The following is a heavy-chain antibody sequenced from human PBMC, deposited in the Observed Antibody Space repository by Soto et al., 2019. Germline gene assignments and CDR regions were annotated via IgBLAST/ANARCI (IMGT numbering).Heavy chain of an antibody. V-gene: IGHV3-7*01. CDR2: IKQDESEK. J-gene: IGHJ4*02. CDR1: GFTFSNYW. Sequence: EVQLVESGGGLVQPGGSLRLSCAASGFTFSNYWMSWVRQAPGKGLEWVANIKQDESEKYYVDSVKGRFTISRDNAKNSLFLQMNSLRDEDTAVYYCARDECSAESCYSELDYWGQGTLVTVSS. CDR3: ARDECSAESCYSELDY. D-gene: IGHD2-15*01.